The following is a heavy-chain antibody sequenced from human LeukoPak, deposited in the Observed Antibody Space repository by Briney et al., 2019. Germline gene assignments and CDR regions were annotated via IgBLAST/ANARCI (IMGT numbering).Heavy chain of an antibody. D-gene: IGHD6-19*01. CDR2: IGIAGDT. Sequence: GGSLRLSCAASGFTFTNYDMHWVPPVTGKGLEWVSAIGIAGDTYYPGSVRGRFTISRENAKNSLYLQMNSLRDGDTAVYYCVRGGSGWYYFDYWGQGTLVTVSS. V-gene: IGHV3-13*04. J-gene: IGHJ4*02. CDR1: GFTFTNYD. CDR3: VRGGSGWYYFDY.